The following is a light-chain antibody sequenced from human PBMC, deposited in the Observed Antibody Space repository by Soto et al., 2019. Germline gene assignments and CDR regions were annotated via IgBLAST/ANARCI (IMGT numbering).Light chain of an antibody. CDR3: QTWGTVTPVI. CDR2: VNSDGTH. J-gene: IGLJ2*01. CDR1: SGHTNYA. V-gene: IGLV4-69*01. Sequence: QLMLTQSPSASASLGASVKLTCTLDSGHTNYAIAWHQQQPKKGPRYLMKVNSDGTHIKGDGIPDRFSGSSSGAERYLTISSLQSEDEADYYCQTWGTVTPVIFGGGTKLTVL.